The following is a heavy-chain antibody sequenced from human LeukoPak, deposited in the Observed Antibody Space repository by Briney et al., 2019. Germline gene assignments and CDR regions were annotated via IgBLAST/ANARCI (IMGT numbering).Heavy chain of an antibody. CDR2: INHSGST. V-gene: IGHV4-34*01. CDR3: ARGILGWFDP. J-gene: IGHJ5*02. Sequence: SETLSLTCAVYGGSFSGYYWSWIRQPPGRGLEWIGEINHSGSTNYNPSLKSRVTISVDTSKNQFSLKLSSVTAADTAVYYCARGILGWFDPWGQGTLVTVSS. D-gene: IGHD3-16*01. CDR1: GGSFSGYY.